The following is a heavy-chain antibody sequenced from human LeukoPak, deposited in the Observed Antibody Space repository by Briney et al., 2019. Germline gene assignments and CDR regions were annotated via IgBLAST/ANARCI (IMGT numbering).Heavy chain of an antibody. J-gene: IGHJ4*02. CDR2: TSASGGST. CDR3: AKTNRISYIVSSVDDY. CDR1: GFTFSSYA. Sequence: PGGSLRLSCAASGFTFSSYAMSWVRQAPGKGMEWVSATSASGGSTYYADSVKGRFTISRDNSKNTLYLQMNSLRAEDTAVYYCAKTNRISYIVSSVDDYWGQGTLVTVSS. V-gene: IGHV3-23*01. D-gene: IGHD6-6*01.